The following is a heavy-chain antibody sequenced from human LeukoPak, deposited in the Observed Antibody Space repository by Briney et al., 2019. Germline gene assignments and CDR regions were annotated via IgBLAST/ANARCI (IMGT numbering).Heavy chain of an antibody. Sequence: GGSLRLSCAASGFTFSSCGMHWVRQAPGKGLEWVAVISYDGSNKYYADSVKGRFTISRDNSKNTLYLQMNSLRAEDTAVYYCAKDRYRTTGTTMIDYWGQGTLVTVSS. D-gene: IGHD1-1*01. V-gene: IGHV3-30*18. CDR3: AKDRYRTTGTTMIDY. CDR2: ISYDGSNK. CDR1: GFTFSSCG. J-gene: IGHJ4*02.